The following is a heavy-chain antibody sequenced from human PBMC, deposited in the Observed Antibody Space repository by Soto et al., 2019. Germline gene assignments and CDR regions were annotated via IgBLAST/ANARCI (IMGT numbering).Heavy chain of an antibody. V-gene: IGHV4-4*02. D-gene: IGHD6-6*01. J-gene: IGHJ4*02. CDR1: GGSITSSEW. Sequence: QVQLQESGPGLVKPSGTLSLTCAVSGGSITSSEWWSWVRQPPGKGLEWFGEISHSGSTNYNLSLKSRVTISLDKSKNQFSLKLNSVTAADTAVYYCASRTGDRPFWGQGSLVTVSS. CDR3: ASRTGDRPF. CDR2: ISHSGST.